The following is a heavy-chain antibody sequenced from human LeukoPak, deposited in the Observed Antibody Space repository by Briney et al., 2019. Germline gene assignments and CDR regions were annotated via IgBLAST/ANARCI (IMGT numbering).Heavy chain of an antibody. Sequence: GGSLRLSCAASGFSFSDYYMSWIRQAPGKGLEWVSYMSNSGSTIYYADSVKGRFTISRDNTKNSLYLQMTSLRAEDTAVYYCARASIRFLEWLFGYWGQGTLVTVSS. CDR3: ARASIRFLEWLFGY. J-gene: IGHJ4*02. CDR2: MSNSGSTI. CDR1: GFSFSDYY. D-gene: IGHD3-3*01. V-gene: IGHV3-11*04.